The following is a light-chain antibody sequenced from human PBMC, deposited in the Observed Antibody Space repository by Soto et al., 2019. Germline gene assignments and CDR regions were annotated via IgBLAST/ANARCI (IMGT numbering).Light chain of an antibody. Sequence: QSVLTQPASVSGSPGQSITISCTGTSSDVGNYKFVSWYQQHPGKAPKLMIYEGSKRPSGVSDRFSGSKSGNTASLTISGLQAEDEADYHCCSYAGTSTFVFGTGTKVTVL. J-gene: IGLJ1*01. V-gene: IGLV2-23*03. CDR2: EGS. CDR1: SSDVGNYKF. CDR3: CSYAGTSTFV.